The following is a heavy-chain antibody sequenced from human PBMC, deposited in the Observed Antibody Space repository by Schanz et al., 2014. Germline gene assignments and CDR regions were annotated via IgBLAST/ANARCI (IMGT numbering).Heavy chain of an antibody. CDR1: GFTFSGYI. D-gene: IGHD3-3*01. CDR2: VSRSTPDI. CDR3: VRDSFFAFDY. Sequence: VHLVDSGGGLVQPGGSLRLSCAASGFTFSGYIMNWVRQAPGKGLEWVSYVSRSTPDIYYADSVKGRFTMSRDNAKNSVFLQMNSLRAEDTAVYYCVRDSFFAFDYWGQGTLVTVSS. J-gene: IGHJ4*02. V-gene: IGHV3-48*01.